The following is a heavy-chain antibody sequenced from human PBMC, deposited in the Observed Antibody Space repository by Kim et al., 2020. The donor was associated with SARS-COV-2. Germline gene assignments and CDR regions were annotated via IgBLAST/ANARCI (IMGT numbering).Heavy chain of an antibody. CDR1: GFTFSTYS. J-gene: IGHJ6*01. D-gene: IGHD2-2*01. CDR3: ARVVPAVLYYYYYGMDV. Sequence: GGSLRLSCAASGFTFSTYSMNWVRQAPGKGLEWVSSISSRSSYIYYADSVKGRFTISRDNANNSLYLQMNSLRAEDTAVYYCARVVPAVLYYYYYGMDV. V-gene: IGHV3-21*01. CDR2: ISSRSSYI.